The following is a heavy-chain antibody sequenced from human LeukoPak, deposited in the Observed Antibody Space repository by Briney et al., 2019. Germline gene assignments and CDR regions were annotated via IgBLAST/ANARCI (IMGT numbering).Heavy chain of an antibody. Sequence: KASETLSLTCTVSGGSISSSSYYWGWIRQPPGKGLEWIGSIYYSGSTYYNPSLKSRVTISVDTSKNQFSLKLTSVTAADTAVYYCARELALVGTWSDSWGQGTLVTVSS. CDR3: ARELALVGTWSDS. D-gene: IGHD3-3*01. V-gene: IGHV4-39*07. J-gene: IGHJ4*02. CDR2: IYYSGST. CDR1: GGSISSSSYY.